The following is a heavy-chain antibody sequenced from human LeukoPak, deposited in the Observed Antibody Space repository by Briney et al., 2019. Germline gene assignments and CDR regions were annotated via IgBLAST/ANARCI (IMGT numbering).Heavy chain of an antibody. J-gene: IGHJ4*02. CDR1: GYSISSGYY. D-gene: IGHD1-1*01. Sequence: SETLSLTCTVSGYSISSGYYWGWIRQPPGKGLECIGSIYHSGSTYYNPSLKSRVTISVDTSNNHFALKLSSVTAAGTAVYYCARVVGFNYYFDSWGQGTVVTVSS. CDR3: ARVVGFNYYFDS. V-gene: IGHV4-38-2*02. CDR2: IYHSGST.